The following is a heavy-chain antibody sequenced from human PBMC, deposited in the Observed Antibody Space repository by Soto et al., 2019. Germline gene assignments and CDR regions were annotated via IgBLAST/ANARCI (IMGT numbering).Heavy chain of an antibody. Sequence: PGESLKISCAASGFTFSSYWMHWVRQAPGKGLVWVSRINSDGSSTSYADSVKGRFTISRDNAKNTLYLQMNSLRAEDTAVYYCARDRGYDAHDYYYNAMDVWGQGTTVTVSS. V-gene: IGHV3-74*01. D-gene: IGHD2-15*01. J-gene: IGHJ6*02. CDR2: INSDGSST. CDR1: GFTFSSYW. CDR3: ARDRGYDAHDYYYNAMDV.